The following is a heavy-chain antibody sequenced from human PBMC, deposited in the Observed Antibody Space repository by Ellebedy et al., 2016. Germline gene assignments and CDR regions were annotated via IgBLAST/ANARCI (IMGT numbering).Heavy chain of an antibody. CDR3: ARVEGASGWYDFDY. J-gene: IGHJ4*02. V-gene: IGHV3-53*01. Sequence: GESLKISCAASGFTVSSNYMSWVRQAPGKGLEWVSVIYSGGNTYYADSVKGRFTISRDNSKNTLYLQMNSLRAEDTAVYYCARVEGASGWYDFDYWGQGTLVTVSS. CDR2: IYSGGNT. D-gene: IGHD6-19*01. CDR1: GFTVSSNY.